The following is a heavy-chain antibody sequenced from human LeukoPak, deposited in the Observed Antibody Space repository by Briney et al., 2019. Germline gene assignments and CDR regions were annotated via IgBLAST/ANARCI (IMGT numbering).Heavy chain of an antibody. CDR3: VRGYRRFRY. CDR1: GFIFSTNA. D-gene: IGHD3-16*02. Sequence: GGSLRLFCAASGFIFSTNAMSWVRQAPGKGLEWVSAISGRTGSTYYSDSVKGRFPISRDNSKSTLYLQMNSLRAEDTAVYFCVRGYRRFRYWGQGTLVTVSS. CDR2: ISGRTGST. J-gene: IGHJ4*02. V-gene: IGHV3-23*01.